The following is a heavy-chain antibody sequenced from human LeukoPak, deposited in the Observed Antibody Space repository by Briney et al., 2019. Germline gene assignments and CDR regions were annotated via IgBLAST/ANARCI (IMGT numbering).Heavy chain of an antibody. CDR1: GGSISSGTYY. D-gene: IGHD1-26*01. J-gene: IGHJ4*02. Sequence: SETLSLTCTVSGGSISSGTYYWSWIRQPTGKGLEWIGHIYTSGSTNYNPSLKSRVTISVDTSKNQLSLNLSSVTAADTAVYYCAREASKGLGGRGPFDYWGQGTLVTFSS. CDR3: AREASKGLGGRGPFDY. CDR2: IYTSGST. V-gene: IGHV4-61*09.